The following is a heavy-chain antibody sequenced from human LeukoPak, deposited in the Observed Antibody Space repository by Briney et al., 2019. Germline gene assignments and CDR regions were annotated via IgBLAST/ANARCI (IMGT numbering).Heavy chain of an antibody. V-gene: IGHV4-39*07. CDR1: GGSISSSSYY. D-gene: IGHD1-26*01. CDR2: IYYSGST. Sequence: SDTLSLTCTVSGGSISSSSYYWGWIRQPPGKGLEWIGSIYYSGSTYYNPSLKSRVTISVDTSKNQFSLKLSSVTAADTAVYYCARDLSGSYPWGQGTLVTVSS. CDR3: ARDLSGSYP. J-gene: IGHJ5*02.